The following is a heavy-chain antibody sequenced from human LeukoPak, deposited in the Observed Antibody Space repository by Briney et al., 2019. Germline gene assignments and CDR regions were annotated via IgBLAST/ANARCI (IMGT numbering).Heavy chain of an antibody. CDR2: MNDNGGST. CDR1: GFTFTTYA. Sequence: GGSLRLSCAASGFTFTTYAMSWVRQAPGKGLEWGSDMNDNGGSTFYSDSVKGRLTISRDNSKNTLYLQMNSLRAEDTAVYYCAKKLGSSPGDFFDFWGQGTLVTVSS. J-gene: IGHJ4*02. CDR3: AKKLGSSPGDFFDF. D-gene: IGHD6-6*01. V-gene: IGHV3-23*01.